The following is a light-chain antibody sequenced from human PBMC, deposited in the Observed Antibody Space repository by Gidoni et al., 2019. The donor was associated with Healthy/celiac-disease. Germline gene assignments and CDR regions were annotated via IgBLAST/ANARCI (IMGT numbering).Light chain of an antibody. CDR2: KAS. CDR3: QQYNSYPS. Sequence: DIQMTQSPSTLSAAVGDRVTSTVRASKSISSWLAWYQQKPGKAPKLLLYKASSLESGVPSSFSGSGSGTEFTLTISSLQPDDFATYYCQQYNSYPSFGQGTKLEIK. CDR1: KSISSW. V-gene: IGKV1-5*03. J-gene: IGKJ2*01.